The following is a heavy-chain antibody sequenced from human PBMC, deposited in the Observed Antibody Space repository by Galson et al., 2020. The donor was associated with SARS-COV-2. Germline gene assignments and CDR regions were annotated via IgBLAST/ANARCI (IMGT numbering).Heavy chain of an antibody. Sequence: TGGSLRLSCAASGFTFNNAWMSWVRQAPGKGLEWVGRIKSKTDGGTTDYAAPVKGRFTISRDDSKNTLYLQMNSLKTEDTAVYYCTTDLGPYYSDSSGHPDDYWGQGTLVTVSS. CDR3: TTDLGPYYSDSSGHPDDY. CDR2: IKSKTDGGTT. CDR1: GFTFNNAW. D-gene: IGHD3-22*01. J-gene: IGHJ4*02. V-gene: IGHV3-15*01.